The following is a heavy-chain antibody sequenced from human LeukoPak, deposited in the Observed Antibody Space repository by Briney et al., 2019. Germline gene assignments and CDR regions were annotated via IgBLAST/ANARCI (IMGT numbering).Heavy chain of an antibody. CDR2: IKSKTDGGTT. Sequence: GGSLRLSCAASGFTFSNAWMSWVRQAPGKGLEWVGRIKSKTDGGTTDYAAPVKGRFTISRASSKNTLYLQMNSLRAEDTAVYYCAKSLTMTTRIHSIDLRGQGTLVTVSS. D-gene: IGHD4-17*01. V-gene: IGHV3-15*01. J-gene: IGHJ4*02. CDR3: AKSLTMTTRIHSIDL. CDR1: GFTFSNAW.